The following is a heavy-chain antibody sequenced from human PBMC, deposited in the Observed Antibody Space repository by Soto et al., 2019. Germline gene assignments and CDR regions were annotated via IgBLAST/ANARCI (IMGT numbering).Heavy chain of an antibody. Sequence: PSETLSLTCTVSGGSISSYYWSWIRQPPGKGLEWIGYIYYSGSTNYNPSLKSRVTISVDTSKNQFSLKLSSVTAADTAVYYCARRKDYYDSRIWFDPWGQGTLVTVSS. CDR3: ARRKDYYDSRIWFDP. V-gene: IGHV4-59*01. J-gene: IGHJ5*02. CDR1: GGSISSYY. CDR2: IYYSGST. D-gene: IGHD3-22*01.